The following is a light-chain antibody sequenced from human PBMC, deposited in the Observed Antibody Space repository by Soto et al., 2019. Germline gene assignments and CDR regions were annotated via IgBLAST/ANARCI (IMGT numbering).Light chain of an antibody. Sequence: EIVMTQSPATLSVSPGERATLSCRASQSVSSNLAWYQQKPGQAPRLLIYGASTRATGIPARFSGSGSGTEFTLTISGLQSEDFAVYYCQQYNNWRGTFGQGTKVDIK. CDR1: QSVSSN. V-gene: IGKV3-15*01. J-gene: IGKJ1*01. CDR2: GAS. CDR3: QQYNNWRGT.